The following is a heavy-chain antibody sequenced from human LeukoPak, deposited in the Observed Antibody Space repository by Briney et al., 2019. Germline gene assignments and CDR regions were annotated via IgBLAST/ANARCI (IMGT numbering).Heavy chain of an antibody. D-gene: IGHD1-26*01. Sequence: ASVKVSCKASGYTFTNYYIHWVRQAPGQGLDCMGIINPSGGSTSYAQKFQGRVTMTRDMSTSTVYMELSSLRSEDTAVYYCARGGVGATTYVWFDPWGQGTLVTVSS. CDR1: GYTFTNYY. CDR2: INPSGGST. V-gene: IGHV1-46*01. CDR3: ARGGVGATTYVWFDP. J-gene: IGHJ5*02.